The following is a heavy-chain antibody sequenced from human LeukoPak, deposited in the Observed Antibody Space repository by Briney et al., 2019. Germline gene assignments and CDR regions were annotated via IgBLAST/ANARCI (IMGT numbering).Heavy chain of an antibody. CDR2: TRNKARSYTT. CDR1: GFTLSDHY. V-gene: IGHV3-72*01. J-gene: IGHJ4*02. Sequence: GGSLRLSCAASGFTLSDHYMDWVRQAPGKGLEWVGRTRNKARSYTTEYAASVKGRFTISRDDSKNSPYLQMNSLKAEDTALYYCARAEADSNRHYYFAYWGQGTLVTVSS. CDR3: ARAEADSNRHYYFAY. D-gene: IGHD3-22*01.